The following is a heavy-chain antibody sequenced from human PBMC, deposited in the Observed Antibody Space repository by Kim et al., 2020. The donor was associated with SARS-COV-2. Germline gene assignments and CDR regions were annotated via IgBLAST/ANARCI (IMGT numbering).Heavy chain of an antibody. D-gene: IGHD6-13*01. CDR3: ARVPSGSSGWYWFDP. V-gene: IGHV3-11*01. Sequence: AESVTGRFTTAKDNAKNSLYLQMNSLRAGDTAVYYCARVPSGSSGWYWFDPWGQGTLVTVSS. J-gene: IGHJ5*02.